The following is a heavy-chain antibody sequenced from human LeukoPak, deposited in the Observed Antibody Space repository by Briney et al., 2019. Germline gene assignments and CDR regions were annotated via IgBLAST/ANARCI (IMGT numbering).Heavy chain of an antibody. CDR1: GGTFSSYA. CDR3: ASSDHESSSGYDLFDY. CDR2: IIPILGIA. Sequence: SVKVSCKASGGTFSSYAISWVRQAPGQGLEWVGRIIPILGIANYAQKFQGRVTITADKSTSTAYMELSSLRSEDTAVYYCASSDHESSSGYDLFDYWGQGTLVTVSS. D-gene: IGHD5-12*01. J-gene: IGHJ4*02. V-gene: IGHV1-69*04.